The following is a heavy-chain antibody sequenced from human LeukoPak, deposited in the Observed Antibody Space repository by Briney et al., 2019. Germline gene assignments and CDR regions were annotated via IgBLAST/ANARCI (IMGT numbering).Heavy chain of an antibody. Sequence: PGGSLRLSCAASGFTFDDYAMHWVRQAPGKGLEWVSSISSSSSYIYYADSVKGRFTISRDDAKNSLYLQMNSLRAEDTAVYYCARENYSGSSDYWGQGTLVTVSS. D-gene: IGHD1-26*01. CDR1: GFTFDDYA. CDR2: ISSSSSYI. J-gene: IGHJ4*02. CDR3: ARENYSGSSDY. V-gene: IGHV3-21*01.